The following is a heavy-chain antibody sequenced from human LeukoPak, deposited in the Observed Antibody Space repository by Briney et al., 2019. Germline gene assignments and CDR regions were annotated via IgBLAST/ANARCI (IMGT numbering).Heavy chain of an antibody. CDR2: ISGSGSYI. Sequence: GGSLRLSCAASGFTFSSYSMNWVRQAPGKGLEWVSSISGSGSYIYYADSVKGRFTISRDNAKNSLYLQMNSLRAEDTAVYYCARVSGDTDYGGNSLDYWGQGTLVTVSS. J-gene: IGHJ4*02. CDR1: GFTFSSYS. D-gene: IGHD4-23*01. CDR3: ARVSGDTDYGGNSLDY. V-gene: IGHV3-21*01.